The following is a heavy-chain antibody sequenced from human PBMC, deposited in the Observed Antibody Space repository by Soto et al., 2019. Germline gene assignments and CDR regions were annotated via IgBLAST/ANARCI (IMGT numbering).Heavy chain of an antibody. J-gene: IGHJ4*02. CDR3: AKSRGYYPGESDY. CDR1: GFTFSSYA. D-gene: IGHD1-26*01. V-gene: IGHV3-23*01. CDR2: ISGSGGSA. Sequence: GGSLRLSCAASGFTFSSYAMSWVRQAPGKGLEWVSGISGSGGSAYYADSVKGRFTISRDKSKNTLYLQMNSLRAEDTAVYYCAKSRGYYPGESDYWGQGTLVTVSS.